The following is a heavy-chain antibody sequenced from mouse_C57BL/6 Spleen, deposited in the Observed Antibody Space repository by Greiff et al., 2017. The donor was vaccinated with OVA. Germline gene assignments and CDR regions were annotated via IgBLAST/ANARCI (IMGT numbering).Heavy chain of an antibody. J-gene: IGHJ4*01. CDR3: ARDLDGTYYAMDY. D-gene: IGHD2-3*01. CDR1: GFTFSSYA. Sequence: EVQVVESGGGLVKPGGSLKLSCAASGFTFSSYAMSWVRQTPEKRLEWVATISDGGSYTYYPDNVKGRFTISRDNAKNNLYLQMSHLKSEDTAMYYCARDLDGTYYAMDYWGQGTSVTVSS. CDR2: ISDGGSYT. V-gene: IGHV5-4*01.